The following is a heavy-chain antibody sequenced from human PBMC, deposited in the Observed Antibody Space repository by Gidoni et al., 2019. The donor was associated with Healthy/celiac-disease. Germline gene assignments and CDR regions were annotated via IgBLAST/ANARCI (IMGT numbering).Heavy chain of an antibody. CDR3: AKDPGRYYFDY. CDR2: ISGSGGST. CDR1: GFPFSSYA. J-gene: IGHJ4*02. V-gene: IGHV3-23*01. Sequence: EVQLLESGGGLVQPGVSLILSSAASGFPFSSYAMSLVSQAPGKGLEWVSAISGSGGSTYYGDSVKGRFTISRDNSKNTLYLQMNSLRAEDTAVYYCAKDPGRYYFDYWGQGTLVTVSS.